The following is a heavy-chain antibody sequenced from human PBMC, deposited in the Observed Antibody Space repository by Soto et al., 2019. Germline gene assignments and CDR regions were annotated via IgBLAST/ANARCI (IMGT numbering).Heavy chain of an antibody. CDR2: IYYSGST. CDR1: GGSISSGGYY. D-gene: IGHD3-22*01. CDR3: AREQAYYDSSGYVPNLDY. Sequence: SETLSLTCTVSGGSISSGGYYWSWIRQHPGKGLEWIGYIYYSGSTYYNPSLKSRVTISVDTSKNQFSLKLSSVTAADTAVYYCAREQAYYDSSGYVPNLDYWGQGTLVTVSS. J-gene: IGHJ4*02. V-gene: IGHV4-31*03.